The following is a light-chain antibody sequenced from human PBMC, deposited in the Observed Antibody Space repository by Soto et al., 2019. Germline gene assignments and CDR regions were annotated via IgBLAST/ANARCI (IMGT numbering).Light chain of an antibody. CDR1: ASDIGRYNY. CDR2: EVT. CDR3: CSYAGGSAYV. V-gene: IGLV2-8*01. J-gene: IGLJ1*01. Sequence: QSVLTQPPSASGSPGQSVTISCIGTASDIGRYNYVSWYQHHPGKAPKLIIYEVTKRPSGVPDRFSGSKSGNTASLTVSGLQADDEADYHCCSYAGGSAYVFGTGTKVTVL.